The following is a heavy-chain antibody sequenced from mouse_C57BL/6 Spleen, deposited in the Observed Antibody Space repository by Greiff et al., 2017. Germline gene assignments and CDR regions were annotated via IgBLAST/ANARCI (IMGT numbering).Heavy chain of an antibody. CDR1: GYTFTSYW. CDR2: IDPSDSYT. V-gene: IGHV1-69*01. J-gene: IGHJ1*03. Sequence: QVQLQQPGAELVMPGASVKLSCKASGYTFTSYWMHWVKQRPGQGLEWIGEIDPSDSYTNYNQKFKGKSTLTVDKSSGTAYMKLSSLTSEDSAVYYCARDYGSSPAVHFDVWGTGTTVTVSS. CDR3: ARDYGSSPAVHFDV. D-gene: IGHD1-1*01.